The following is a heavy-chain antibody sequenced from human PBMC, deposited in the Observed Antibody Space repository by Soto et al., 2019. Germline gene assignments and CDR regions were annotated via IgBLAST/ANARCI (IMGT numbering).Heavy chain of an antibody. CDR3: ARIRPYYYGSGSYSRTYGMDV. Sequence: QVQLQESGPGLVKPSGTLSLTCAVSGGSISSSNWWSWVRQPPGKGLEWIGEIYHSGSTNYNPSRKSRVTIAVDKSTNQFSMKLSSVPAADTAVYYCARIRPYYYGSGSYSRTYGMDVWGQGTTVTVSS. D-gene: IGHD3-10*01. CDR1: GGSISSSNW. V-gene: IGHV4-4*02. CDR2: IYHSGST. J-gene: IGHJ6*02.